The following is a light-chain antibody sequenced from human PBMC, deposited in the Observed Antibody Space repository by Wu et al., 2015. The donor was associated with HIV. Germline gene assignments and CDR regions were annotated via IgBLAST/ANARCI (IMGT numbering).Light chain of an antibody. CDR1: QSISTS. CDR2: VTS. V-gene: IGKV1-39*01. Sequence: DIQMTQSPSSLSASVGDRVTITCRASQSISTSLNWYQQTPGKAPNLLISVTSNLQSGVPSRFTGSGSGTDFTLTITSLQPEDFATYYCQQSYKTPWTFGQGTKVEVK. CDR3: QQSYKTPWT. J-gene: IGKJ1*01.